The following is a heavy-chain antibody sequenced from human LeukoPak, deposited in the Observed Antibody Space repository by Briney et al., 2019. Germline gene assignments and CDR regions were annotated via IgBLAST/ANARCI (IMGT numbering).Heavy chain of an antibody. CDR1: GGSISSYY. J-gene: IGHJ6*02. V-gene: IGHV4-59*01. D-gene: IGHD2-15*01. CDR3: ARDAGYCSGGSCHFYGMDV. CDR2: IYYSGST. Sequence: SETLSLTCTASGGSISSYYWSWIRQPPGKGLEWIGYIYYSGSTNYNPSLKSRVTISVDTSKNQFSLKLSSVTAADTAVYYCARDAGYCSGGSCHFYGMDVWGQGTTVTVSS.